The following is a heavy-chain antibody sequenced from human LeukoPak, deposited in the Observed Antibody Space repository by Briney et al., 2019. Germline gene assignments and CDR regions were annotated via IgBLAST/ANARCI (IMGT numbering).Heavy chain of an antibody. CDR2: VTNSGGRT. V-gene: IGHV3-23*01. J-gene: IGHJ4*02. Sequence: GGSLRLSCAASGFTFSGFSMTWVRQAPGRGLEWVSTVTNSGGRTYYADYVKGRFTNSRDNSKNTLYLQMNSLRADDTAVYFCAKTMGAIDHDYWGQGTLVTVSS. CDR3: AKTMGAIDHDY. D-gene: IGHD1-26*01. CDR1: GFTFSGFS.